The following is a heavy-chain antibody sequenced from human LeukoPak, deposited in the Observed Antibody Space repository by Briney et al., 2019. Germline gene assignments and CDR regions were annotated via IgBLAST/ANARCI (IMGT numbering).Heavy chain of an antibody. V-gene: IGHV4-59*01. J-gene: IGHJ5*02. D-gene: IGHD1-26*01. Sequence: SETLSLTCTVSGGSISSYYWSGIRQPPGKGLEWIGYIYYSGSTNYNPSLKSRVTISVDTSKNQFSLKLSSVTAADTAVYYCARHLGWELLPRGWFDPWGQGTLVTVSS. CDR1: GGSISSYY. CDR3: ARHLGWELLPRGWFDP. CDR2: IYYSGST.